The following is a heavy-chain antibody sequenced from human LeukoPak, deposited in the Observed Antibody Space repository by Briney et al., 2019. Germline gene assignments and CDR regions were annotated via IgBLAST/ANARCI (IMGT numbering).Heavy chain of an antibody. CDR3: AGLVGRYSSGLYYYYFDY. Sequence: SGTLSLTCTVSGDSINSLDLWSWVGQPPGKGLEWIGEMYLSGTTHSNPSVKSRVTISIDKSKNQFFLNLSSVTATDTAVYYCAGLVGRYSSGLYYYYFDYWGQGTLVTVSS. CDR1: GDSINSLDL. V-gene: IGHV4-4*02. CDR2: MYLSGTT. D-gene: IGHD3-22*01. J-gene: IGHJ4*02.